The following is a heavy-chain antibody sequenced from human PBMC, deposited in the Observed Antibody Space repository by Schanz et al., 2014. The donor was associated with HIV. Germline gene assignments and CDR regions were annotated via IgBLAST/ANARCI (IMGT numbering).Heavy chain of an antibody. D-gene: IGHD2-2*01. CDR2: IKPNDGGT. J-gene: IGHJ3*02. CDR1: GGTFSNFA. V-gene: IGHV1-2*02. Sequence: QVLLVQSGPEVKKPGSSVKVSCTASGGTFSNFAISWVRQAPGQGLEWMGWIKPNDGGTKSAQKFLGRVTMTRDSSISTAYMELTRLTSDDTAVYYCARDRGSISWMGRAFDIWGQGTMVTVSS. CDR3: ARDRGSISWMGRAFDI.